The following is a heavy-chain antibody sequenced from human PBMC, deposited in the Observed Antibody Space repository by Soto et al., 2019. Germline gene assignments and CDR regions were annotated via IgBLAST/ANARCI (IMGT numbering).Heavy chain of an antibody. Sequence: SETLSLSCAVSGGSISSGGYYWTWIRQHPGKGLEWIGYIYYSGSTYYNPSLKSRVTISVDTSKNQFSLKLSSVTAADTAVYYCASFGGDPLAFGYWGQGTRVTVSS. J-gene: IGHJ4*02. D-gene: IGHD3-16*01. CDR1: GGSISSGGYY. V-gene: IGHV4-31*11. CDR3: ASFGGDPLAFGY. CDR2: IYYSGST.